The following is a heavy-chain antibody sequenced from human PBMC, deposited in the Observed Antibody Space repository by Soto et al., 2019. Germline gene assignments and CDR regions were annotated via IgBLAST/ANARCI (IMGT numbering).Heavy chain of an antibody. V-gene: IGHV4-59*01. J-gene: IGHJ4*02. CDR3: ARTYSSGWYGY. CDR1: GGSISSYY. Sequence: SSETLSLTCTVSGGSISSYYWSWIRQPPGKGLEWIGYIYYSGSTNYNPSLKSRVTISVDTSKNQFSLKLSSVTAADTAVYYCARTYSSGWYGYWGQGTLVTVSS. D-gene: IGHD6-19*01. CDR2: IYYSGST.